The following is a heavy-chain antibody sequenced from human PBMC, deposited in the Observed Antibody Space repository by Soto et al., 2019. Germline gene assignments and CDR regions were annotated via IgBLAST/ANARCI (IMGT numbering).Heavy chain of an antibody. Sequence: QVQLVQSGAEVKKPGASVKVSCKASGYTFTGYYMHWVRQAPGQGLEWMGWINPNSGGTNYAQMFQGWVTMTRATSISTAYMELSRLRSDDTAVYYCARGGSVASGSYYILDYWGQGTLVTVSS. J-gene: IGHJ4*02. CDR3: ARGGSVASGSYYILDY. D-gene: IGHD3-10*01. V-gene: IGHV1-2*04. CDR2: INPNSGGT. CDR1: GYTFTGYY.